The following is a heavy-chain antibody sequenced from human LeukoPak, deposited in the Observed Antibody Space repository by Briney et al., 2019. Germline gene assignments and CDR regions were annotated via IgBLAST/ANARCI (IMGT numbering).Heavy chain of an antibody. Sequence: ASVKVSCKASGYTFTGYYMHWVRQAPGQGLEWMGWINPNSGGTNYAQKFQGWVTMTRDTSISTAYMELSRLRSDDTAVYYCARAVYSSSWYEQPDYWGQGTLVTVSS. CDR1: GYTFTGYY. D-gene: IGHD6-13*01. CDR2: INPNSGGT. J-gene: IGHJ4*02. V-gene: IGHV1-2*04. CDR3: ARAVYSSSWYEQPDY.